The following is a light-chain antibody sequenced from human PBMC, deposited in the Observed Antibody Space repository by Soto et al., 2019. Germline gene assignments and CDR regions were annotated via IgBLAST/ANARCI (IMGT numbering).Light chain of an antibody. CDR1: QSVSSY. CDR3: QQRSNGPLT. CDR2: DAS. Sequence: EIVFTHSPGTLPLYHGDRLTLSYRHSQSVSSYFAWYQQKPGQAPRLLIYDASNRATGIPARFSGSGSGTDFTLTISSLEPEDFAVYYCQQRSNGPLTFGQGTRLEIK. V-gene: IGKV3-11*01. J-gene: IGKJ5*01.